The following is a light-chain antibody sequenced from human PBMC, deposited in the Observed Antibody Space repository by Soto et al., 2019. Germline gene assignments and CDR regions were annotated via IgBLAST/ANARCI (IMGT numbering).Light chain of an antibody. CDR3: LLSYRGAHVV. J-gene: IGLJ2*01. CDR2: DTS. V-gene: IGLV7-46*01. CDR1: TGAVTSGHY. Sequence: QAVVTQEPSLTVSPGGTVTLTCGSSTGAVTSGHYPYWFQQKPGQAPRTLIYDTSNKHSWTPARFSGSLLGGKAALTLSSAQPEDEAEYYCLLSYRGAHVVFGGGTKLTVL.